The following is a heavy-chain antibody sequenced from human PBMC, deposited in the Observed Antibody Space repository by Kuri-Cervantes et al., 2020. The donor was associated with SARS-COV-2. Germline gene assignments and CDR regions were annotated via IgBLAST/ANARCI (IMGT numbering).Heavy chain of an antibody. Sequence: SVKVSCKASGGTISSYAISWVRQAPGQGLEWMGGIIPIFGTENYAQKFQGRVTITADESTSTAYMELSSLRSEDTAVYYCARNPHSLTTYYYCYMDVWGKGTTVTVSS. CDR1: GGTISSYA. V-gene: IGHV1-69*13. J-gene: IGHJ6*03. D-gene: IGHD4/OR15-4a*01. CDR3: ARNPHSLTTYYYCYMDV. CDR2: IIPIFGTE.